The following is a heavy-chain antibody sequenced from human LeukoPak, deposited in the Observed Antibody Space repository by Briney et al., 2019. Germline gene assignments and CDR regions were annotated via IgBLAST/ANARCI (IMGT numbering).Heavy chain of an antibody. V-gene: IGHV3-21*01. D-gene: IGHD3-22*01. CDR3: VKAILFGSVSYYAD. CDR2: ISSSSSSI. Sequence: PGGSLRLSCAASGFSFSTHSMNWVRQAPGKGLEWVSSISSSSSSIHYADSVRGRFTISRDNSKNTLSLQMGSLRAEDTAAYYCVKAILFGSVSYYADWGQGTLVTVSS. CDR1: GFSFSTHS. J-gene: IGHJ4*02.